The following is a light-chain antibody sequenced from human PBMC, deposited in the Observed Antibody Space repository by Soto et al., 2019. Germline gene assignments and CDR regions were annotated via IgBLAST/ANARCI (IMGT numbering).Light chain of an antibody. CDR2: GAS. V-gene: IGKV3-15*01. CDR1: QSVNSN. Sequence: EIVMTQSPATLSLSPGERATLSCRASQSVNSNLAWYQQKGGQAPKILINGASTRATGIPARFSGSGSGTEFTLTISSLESEDFAVYYCQQYNNWPITFGQGTRLEI. CDR3: QQYNNWPIT. J-gene: IGKJ5*01.